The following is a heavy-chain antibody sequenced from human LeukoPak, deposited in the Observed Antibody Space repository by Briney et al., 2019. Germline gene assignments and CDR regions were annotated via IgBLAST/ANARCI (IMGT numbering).Heavy chain of an antibody. CDR3: ARDDSGLDY. V-gene: IGHV4-59*01. J-gene: IGHJ4*02. CDR2: IYYRGST. CDR1: GGSISSNY. D-gene: IGHD2-15*01. Sequence: TLSLTCTVSGGSISSNYWSWVRQPPGKGLEWVGYIYYRGSTNYNPSLKSRVTISVDTSKNQFSLKLNSVTAADTAVYYCARDDSGLDYWGQGTLVAVSS.